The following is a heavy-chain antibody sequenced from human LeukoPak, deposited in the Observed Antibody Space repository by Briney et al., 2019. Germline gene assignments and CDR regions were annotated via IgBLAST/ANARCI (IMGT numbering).Heavy chain of an antibody. J-gene: IGHJ4*02. CDR2: SSSSGSTI. D-gene: IGHD5-12*01. CDR1: GFTFSSHD. Sequence: PGGSLRLSCAASGFTFSSHDMNWVRQAPGKGLEWVSYSSSSGSTIYYADSVKGRFSISRDNAKNSLYLQMNSLRAEDTAVYYCARGPYDSYFDYWGQGTLVTVSS. CDR3: ARGPYDSYFDY. V-gene: IGHV3-48*03.